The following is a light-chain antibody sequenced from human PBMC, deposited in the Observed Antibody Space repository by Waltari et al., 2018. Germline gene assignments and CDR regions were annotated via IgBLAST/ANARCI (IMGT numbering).Light chain of an antibody. J-gene: IGKJ1*01. CDR2: GAS. CDR3: QHYVRLPAT. V-gene: IGKV3-20*01. Sequence: IVLTQSPGTLSLSPGERATLSCRASQSVSGSLAWYQQKPGQAPKLLIYGASTRATGIPDRFTGSGSGTDFSLTISSPEPEDFAIYFCQHYVRLPATFGQGTKVEIK. CDR1: QSVSGS.